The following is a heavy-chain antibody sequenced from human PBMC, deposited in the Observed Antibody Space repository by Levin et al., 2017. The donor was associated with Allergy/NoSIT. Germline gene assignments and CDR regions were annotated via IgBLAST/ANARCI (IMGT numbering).Heavy chain of an antibody. J-gene: IGHJ6*02. CDR1: GFTFSSHW. V-gene: IGHV3-74*01. CDR3: ARGASSYSMDV. CDR2: IDSDGSST. Sequence: GSLRLSCAVSGFTFSSHWMHWVRQAPGKGLVWVSRIDSDGSSTLYADSVNGRFTISRDNAKNTLYLQMNSLRAEDTAVYYCARGASSYSMDVWGQGTTVTVSS.